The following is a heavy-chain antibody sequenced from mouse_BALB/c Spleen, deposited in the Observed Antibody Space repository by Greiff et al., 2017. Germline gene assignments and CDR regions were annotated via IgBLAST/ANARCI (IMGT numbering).Heavy chain of an antibody. CDR1: GFNIKDYY. CDR3: NFNYGSSPFAY. CDR2: IDPENGDT. V-gene: IGHV14-4*02. J-gene: IGHJ3*01. Sequence: VQLKQSGAELVRSGASVKLSCTASGFNIKDYYMHWVKQRPEQGLEWIGWIDPENGDTEYAPKFQGKATMTADTSSNTAYLQLSSLTSEDTAVYYCNFNYGSSPFAYWGQGTLVTVSA. D-gene: IGHD1-1*01.